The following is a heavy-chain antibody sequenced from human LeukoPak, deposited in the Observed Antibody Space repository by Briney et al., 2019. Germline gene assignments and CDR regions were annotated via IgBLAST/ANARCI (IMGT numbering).Heavy chain of an antibody. D-gene: IGHD1-26*01. CDR1: GFTFSNDW. V-gene: IGHV3-74*01. CDR3: ARGRGGSYHY. Sequence: GGSLRLSCAASGFTFSNDWMHWVRQAPGKGLVWVSRINTDGSTTTYADSVKGRFSISRDNAKNTLYLQMNSLRVEDTAVYYCARGRGGSYHYWGQGTLVTVSS. CDR2: INTDGSTT. J-gene: IGHJ4*02.